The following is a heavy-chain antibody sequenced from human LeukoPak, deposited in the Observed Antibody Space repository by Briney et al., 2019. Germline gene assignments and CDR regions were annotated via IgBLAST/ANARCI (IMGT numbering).Heavy chain of an antibody. CDR3: ARDFYHVY. Sequence: ASVKVSCKASGYSFPNYYMHWVRQAPGQGLEWMGWINPNSGGTNYAQKFQGRVTMTRDTSISTGCMELSRLGSDDTAVYYCARDFYHVYWGQGTLVTVSS. J-gene: IGHJ4*02. V-gene: IGHV1-2*02. D-gene: IGHD2-2*01. CDR2: INPNSGGT. CDR1: GYSFPNYY.